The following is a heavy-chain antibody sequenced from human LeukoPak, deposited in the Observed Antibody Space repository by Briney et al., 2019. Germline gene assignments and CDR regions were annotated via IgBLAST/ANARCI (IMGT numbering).Heavy chain of an antibody. V-gene: IGHV1-2*02. CDR1: GYTFTGYY. CDR3: ARDCKGGGSCYYYYYMDV. D-gene: IGHD2-15*01. J-gene: IGHJ6*03. Sequence: ASVKVSCKASGYTFTGYYTHWVRQAPGQGLERMGWINPNSGGTNYAQEFQGRVTMTRDTSISTAYMELSRLRSDDTAVYYCARDCKGGGSCYYYYYMDVWGKGTTVTVSS. CDR2: INPNSGGT.